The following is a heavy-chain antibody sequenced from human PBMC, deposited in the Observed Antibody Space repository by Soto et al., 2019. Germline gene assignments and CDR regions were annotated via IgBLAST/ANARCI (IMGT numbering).Heavy chain of an antibody. CDR2: MNPDSGNT. CDR1: GYTFTSYD. CDR3: ARVFSSCSDF. V-gene: IGHV1-8*01. D-gene: IGHD3-22*01. Sequence: QVQLVHSGAEVRKPGASVMVSCQASGYTFTSYDINWVRQAPGQGLEWMGWMNPDSGNTAYAQKFQGRFTVTRDTSISTAYMELTSLRSDDTAVYYCARVFSSCSDFWGPGTLVTVSS. J-gene: IGHJ4*02.